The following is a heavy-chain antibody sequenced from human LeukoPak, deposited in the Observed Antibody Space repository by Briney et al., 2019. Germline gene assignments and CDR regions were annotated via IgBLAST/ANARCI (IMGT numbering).Heavy chain of an antibody. CDR1: GFTFSIYA. Sequence: GGSLRLSCSASGFTFSIYAMSWVRQAPGKGLEWVSGISGSGADTYYADSVKGRFTISRDNSKNTLYLQMNSLRAEDTALYYCAKRVTFYADSRAYYFDYWGQGTLVTVSS. D-gene: IGHD4-17*01. CDR2: ISGSGADT. CDR3: AKRVTFYADSRAYYFDY. V-gene: IGHV3-23*01. J-gene: IGHJ4*02.